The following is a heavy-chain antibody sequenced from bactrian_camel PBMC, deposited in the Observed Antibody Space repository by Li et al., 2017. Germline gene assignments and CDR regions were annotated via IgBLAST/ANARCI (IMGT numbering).Heavy chain of an antibody. J-gene: IGHJ4*01. CDR1: EFTYKKFC. D-gene: IGHD2*01. Sequence: QLVESGGGTVQAGGSLRLSCVFSEFTYKKFCMGWFRQVPEEEREGVAAIDSDGSTTYADSIKGRFTISQDNAKSTLYLQMNLLKPEDTAMYTCAADPGSAGYCVARHGLFTYWGQGTQVTVS. CDR2: IDSDGST. CDR3: AADPGSAGYCVARHGLFTY. V-gene: IGHV3S26*01.